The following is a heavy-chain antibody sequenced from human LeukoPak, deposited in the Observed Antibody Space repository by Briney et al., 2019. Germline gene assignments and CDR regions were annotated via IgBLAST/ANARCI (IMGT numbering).Heavy chain of an antibody. CDR1: GFTFSSYA. V-gene: IGHV3-23*01. CDR3: AKRSLSDYYDSSGYRYAFDI. J-gene: IGHJ3*02. D-gene: IGHD3-22*01. CDR2: ISGSGGST. Sequence: GGSLRLSCAASGFTFSSYAMSWVRQAPGKGLEWVSAISGSGGSTYYADSVKGRFTISRDNSKNTLCLQMNSLRAEDTAVYYCAKRSLSDYYDSSGYRYAFDIWXQGTMVTVSS.